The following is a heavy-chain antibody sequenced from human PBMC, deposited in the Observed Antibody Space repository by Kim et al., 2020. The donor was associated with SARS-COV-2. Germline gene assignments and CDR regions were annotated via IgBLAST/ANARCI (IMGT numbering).Heavy chain of an antibody. J-gene: IGHJ4*02. V-gene: IGHV3-7*03. D-gene: IGHD2-15*01. CDR2: IKEDGSEK. CDR3: AGDRGYCCGGSCYAIFDH. Sequence: GGALRLSCAASGVSFNNYWMGWVRPAPGKGLEWVAHIKEDGSEKYHVDSVEGRITISRDNAKNSLYLQMNSLRAEDTAMYYCAGDRGYCCGGSCYAIFDHWGQGTQVTVSS. CDR1: GVSFNNYW.